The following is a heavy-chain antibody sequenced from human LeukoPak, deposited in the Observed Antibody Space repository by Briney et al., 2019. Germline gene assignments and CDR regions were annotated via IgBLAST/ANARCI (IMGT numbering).Heavy chain of an antibody. V-gene: IGHV1-2*02. CDR3: AREDLYTYPLDF. CDR1: GYTFTGYY. CDR2: INPNSGGT. Sequence: ASVKVSCKASGYTFTGYYMHWVRQAPGQGLEWMGWINPNSGGTNFAQKFQGRVTMTRDTSINTAYMELSGLRSDDTAVYYCAREDLYTYPLDFWSQGTLVTVSS. J-gene: IGHJ1*01. D-gene: IGHD5-24*01.